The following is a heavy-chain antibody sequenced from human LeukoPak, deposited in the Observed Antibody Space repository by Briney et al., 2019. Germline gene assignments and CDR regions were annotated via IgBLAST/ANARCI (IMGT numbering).Heavy chain of an antibody. CDR1: GGSISSYY. V-gene: IGHV4-59*01. CDR3: AKVAGEYYFDY. CDR2: IYYSGST. Sequence: SETLSLTCTVSGGSISSYYWSWLRQPPGKGLEWIGYIYYSGSTNYNPSLKSRVTISVDTSKNQFSLKLSSVTAADTAVYYCAKVAGEYYFDYWGQGTLVTVSS. D-gene: IGHD3-10*01. J-gene: IGHJ4*02.